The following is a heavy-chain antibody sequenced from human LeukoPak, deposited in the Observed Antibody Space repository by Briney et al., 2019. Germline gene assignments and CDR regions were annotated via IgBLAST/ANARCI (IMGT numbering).Heavy chain of an antibody. Sequence: SETLSLSRTVSGGSISSSSKFWGWIRQPPGKGLEWIGSLHPSTTTYYNPSLRSRVGISVDTSKNQFYLTLSSVTAADSAVYFCARHDDYPCNSQPDGFDVWGQGTMVTVSS. D-gene: IGHD4-23*01. CDR1: GGSISSSSKF. CDR3: ARHDDYPCNSQPDGFDV. J-gene: IGHJ3*01. CDR2: LHPSTTT. V-gene: IGHV4-39*01.